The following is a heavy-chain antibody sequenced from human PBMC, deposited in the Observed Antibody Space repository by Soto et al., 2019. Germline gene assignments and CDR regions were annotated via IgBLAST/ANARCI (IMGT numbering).Heavy chain of an antibody. V-gene: IGHV1-18*01. CDR3: ARDLGYSDFGVHY. D-gene: IGHD4-17*01. CDR2: IRVNNGDT. CDR1: GYTFTNSG. Sequence: QVQLVQSGAEVKKPGASVKVSCKASGYTFTNSGFSWVRQAPGQGLEWVGWIRVNNGDTHYAQKLQGRVTMTTDTSTGTAFMEQRSLRSDDTAVYYCARDLGYSDFGVHYWGQGTLITVSS. J-gene: IGHJ4*02.